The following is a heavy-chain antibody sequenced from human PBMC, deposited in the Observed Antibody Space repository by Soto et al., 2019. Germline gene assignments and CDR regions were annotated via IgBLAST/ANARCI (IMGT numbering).Heavy chain of an antibody. CDR1: GYTFTSYG. V-gene: IGHV1-18*01. J-gene: IGHJ6*03. CDR3: ARRSRYDFWSGYYRDYYYYYMDC. CDR2: ISAYNGNT. Sequence: ASVKVSCKASGYTFTSYGISWVRQAPGQGLEWMGWISAYNGNTNYAQKLQGRVTMTTDTSTSTAYMELRSLRSDDTAVYYCARRSRYDFWSGYYRDYYYYYMDCWGKRTKVTVSS. D-gene: IGHD3-3*01.